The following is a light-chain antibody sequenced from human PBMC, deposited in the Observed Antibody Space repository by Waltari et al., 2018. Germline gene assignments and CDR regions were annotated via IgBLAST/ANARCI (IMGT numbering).Light chain of an antibody. CDR1: LLTKKF. CDR3: YSTDIFRSERGV. Sequence: SYELTQPPSVSVSPGQTATITCSGDLLTKKFTYWFPQKSGQAPGGGIYEDTKRLSTIRGSFPGCSSGTTAALTITGAQVEDEADYYCYSTDIFRSERGVFGGGTKLLVL. V-gene: IGLV3-10*01. CDR2: EDT. J-gene: IGLJ2*01.